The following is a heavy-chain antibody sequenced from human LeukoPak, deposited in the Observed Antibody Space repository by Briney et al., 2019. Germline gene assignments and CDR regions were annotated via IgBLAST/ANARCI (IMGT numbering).Heavy chain of an antibody. CDR3: AKFTRTLVRGALVN. J-gene: IGHJ4*02. CDR2: IGGSGGST. CDR1: GFTFSSYA. D-gene: IGHD3-10*01. V-gene: IGHV3-23*01. Sequence: GGSLRLSCAASGFTFSSYAMSWVRQAPGKGLEWVSAIGGSGGSTYYADSVKGRFSISRDDSKNTLYLQMNSLRAEDTAVYYCAKFTRTLVRGALVNWGQGTLVTVSS.